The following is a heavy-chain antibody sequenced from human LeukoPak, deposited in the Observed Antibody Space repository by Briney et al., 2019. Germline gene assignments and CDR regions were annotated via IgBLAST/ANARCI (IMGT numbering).Heavy chain of an antibody. V-gene: IGHV3-23*01. CDR3: TKEGGLYDSGGYFDY. CDR1: GFTFNNYA. Sequence: GGSLRLSCAASGFTFNNYAMGWVRQAPGKGLEWVSTISSSGGRTYYADSVKGRFTFSRDDSKNTLYLQMNSLRAEDTAVYYCTKEGGLYDSGGYFDYWGQGTLVTVSS. J-gene: IGHJ4*02. CDR2: ISSSGGRT. D-gene: IGHD3-3*01.